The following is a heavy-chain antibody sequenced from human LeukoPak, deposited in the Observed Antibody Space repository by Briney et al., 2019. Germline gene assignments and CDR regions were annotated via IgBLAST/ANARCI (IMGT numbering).Heavy chain of an antibody. D-gene: IGHD4-17*01. V-gene: IGHV1-18*01. CDR3: ARVLSLMPSETTVTSSYYYYYMDV. Sequence: GASVKVSCKASGYTFTSYGISWVRQAPGQGVEWVGWISAYNGNTNYAQKLQGRVTMPTDTSTSTAYMELRSLRSDHTAVYYCARVLSLMPSETTVTSSYYYYYMDVWGKGTTVTVSS. J-gene: IGHJ6*03. CDR1: GYTFTSYG. CDR2: ISAYNGNT.